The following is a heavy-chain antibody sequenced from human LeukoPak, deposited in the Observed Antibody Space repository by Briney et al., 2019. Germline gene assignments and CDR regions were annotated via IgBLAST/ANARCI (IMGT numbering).Heavy chain of an antibody. CDR3: AREFYYDSSGYVFEPDFDY. V-gene: IGHV1-2*02. CDR2: INPNSGGT. CDR1: GYTFTDHY. D-gene: IGHD3-22*01. J-gene: IGHJ4*02. Sequence: GASVKVSCKASGYTFTDHYIHWVRQAPGQGLEWMGWINPNSGGTNYAQKFQGRVTMTRDTSISTAYLELSRLRSDDTAVYYCAREFYYDSSGYVFEPDFDYWGQGTLVTVSS.